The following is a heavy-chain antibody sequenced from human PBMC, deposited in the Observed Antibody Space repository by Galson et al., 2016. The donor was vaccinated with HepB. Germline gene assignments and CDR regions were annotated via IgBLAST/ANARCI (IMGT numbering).Heavy chain of an antibody. J-gene: IGHJ4*02. CDR3: ASGYFYTYLGDY. CDR2: INIDGGST. CDR1: GITFSNYW. V-gene: IGHV3-74*01. Sequence: SLRLSCAASGITFSNYWMHWVRQAPGKGLVWVSRINIDGGSTNYADSVKGRFTISRDNAKNMLYLQMKSLRVEDTAVYFCASGYFYTYLGDYWGQGTLVTVSS. D-gene: IGHD2-15*01.